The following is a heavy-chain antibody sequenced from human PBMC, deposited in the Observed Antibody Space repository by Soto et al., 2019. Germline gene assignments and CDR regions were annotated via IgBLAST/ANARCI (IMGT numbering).Heavy chain of an antibody. CDR1: GFTFNKCA. CDR2: ISNNGGST. CDR3: ARNSPYGAYPGRMDV. J-gene: IGHJ6*02. V-gene: IGHV3-64*01. Sequence: EVQLVESGGGLVQPGGSLRLSCAASGFTFNKCAMHWVRQAPGKGLEYVSAISNNGGSTYYANSVKGRFTISRDNSKNTLYLQMGSLRAEDMAVYYCARNSPYGAYPGRMDVWGQGTTVTVSS. D-gene: IGHD4-17*01.